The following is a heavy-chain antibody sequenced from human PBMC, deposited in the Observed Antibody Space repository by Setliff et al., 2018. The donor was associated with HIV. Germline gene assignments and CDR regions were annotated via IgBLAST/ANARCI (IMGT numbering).Heavy chain of an antibody. J-gene: IGHJ5*02. CDR2: ISSSGTTT. D-gene: IGHD4-4*01. CDR1: GFTFSDYY. CDR3: ARDRERWLQSRLFDP. V-gene: IGHV3-11*04. Sequence: GGSLRLSCAGSGSGGSGFTFSDYYMSWVRQAPGKGLEWLSYISSSGTTTYYADSVKGRFTISRDNAKSSLYLQMNSLRAEDTAIHYCARDRERWLQSRLFDPWGQGTLVTVSS.